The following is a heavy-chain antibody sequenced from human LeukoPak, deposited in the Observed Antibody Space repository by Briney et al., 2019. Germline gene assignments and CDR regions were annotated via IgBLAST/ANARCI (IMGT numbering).Heavy chain of an antibody. Sequence: GGSLRLSCAASGFTFSSYGMSWVRQAPGKGLEWVSAISGSGGSTYYADSVKGRFTISRDNSKNTLYLQMNSLRAEDTAVYYCAKPLGYYDSSGYLDYWGQGTLVTVSS. J-gene: IGHJ4*02. D-gene: IGHD3-22*01. V-gene: IGHV3-23*01. CDR2: ISGSGGST. CDR1: GFTFSSYG. CDR3: AKPLGYYDSSGYLDY.